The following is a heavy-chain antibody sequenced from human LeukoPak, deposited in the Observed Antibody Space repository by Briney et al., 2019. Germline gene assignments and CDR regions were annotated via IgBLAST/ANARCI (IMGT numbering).Heavy chain of an antibody. CDR1: GFTFSNAW. V-gene: IGHV3-15*01. Sequence: GGSLRLSCAASGFTFSNAWMSWVRQAPGKGLEWVGRIKSKTDGGTTDYAAPVKGRFTISRDDSKNTLYPQMNSLKTEDTAVYYCTTTSLWLRGGDYWGQGTLVTVSS. CDR2: IKSKTDGGTT. CDR3: TTTSLWLRGGDY. D-gene: IGHD5-18*01. J-gene: IGHJ4*02.